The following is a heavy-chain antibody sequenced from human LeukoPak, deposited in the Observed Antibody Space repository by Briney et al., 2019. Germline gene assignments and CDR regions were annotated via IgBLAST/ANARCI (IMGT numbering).Heavy chain of an antibody. CDR3: VRDYGPGGFGP. V-gene: IGHV3-13*01. CDR2: IGTGGDT. Sequence: GGSLRLSCAVSGFSFDNYDMHWVRQISGEGLEWIAAIGTGGDTYYRDSVKGRFTISRGNAKNSLYLQMNSLRVGDTAVYYCVRDYGPGGFGPWGQGALVTVSS. D-gene: IGHD3-10*01. CDR1: GFSFDNYD. J-gene: IGHJ5*02.